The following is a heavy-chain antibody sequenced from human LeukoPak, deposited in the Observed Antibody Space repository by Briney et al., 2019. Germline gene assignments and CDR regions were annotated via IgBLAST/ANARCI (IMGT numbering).Heavy chain of an antibody. V-gene: IGHV4-61*05. D-gene: IGHD6-25*01. Sequence: SETLSLTCTVSGGSISSSSYYWNWIRQPPGKGLECIGYIYNSGSTNYNPSLKSRVSISVDTSKNQFSLKLSSVTAADTAVYYCARSAIDAFDIWGQGTMVTVSS. CDR1: GGSISSSSYY. CDR3: ARSAIDAFDI. J-gene: IGHJ3*02. CDR2: IYNSGST.